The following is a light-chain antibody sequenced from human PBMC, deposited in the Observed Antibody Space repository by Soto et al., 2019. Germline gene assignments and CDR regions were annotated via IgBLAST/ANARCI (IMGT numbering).Light chain of an antibody. CDR2: YVS. V-gene: IGLV2-14*03. CDR1: SNDVGHFNY. J-gene: IGLJ1*01. Sequence: QSALAQPASVSGSPGQSITISCTGTSNDVGHFNYVSWFQQHPGKAPKLLLFYVSNWPSGVSDRFSGSKSGNTASLTISGLQPEDEADYYCTSFTTTKTLVLGSGTKLTVL. CDR3: TSFTTTKTLV.